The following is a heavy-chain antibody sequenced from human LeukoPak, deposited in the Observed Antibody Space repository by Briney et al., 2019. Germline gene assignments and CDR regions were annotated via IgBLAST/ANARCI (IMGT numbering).Heavy chain of an antibody. D-gene: IGHD1-26*01. J-gene: IGHJ4*02. CDR3: ARESGSYLFDY. CDR1: GFTFSYYE. Sequence: QPGGSLRLSCAASGFTFSYYEMTWVRQAPGKGLEWVSYISTSGSTMYYTDSVKGRFTISRDNAKNSLYLQMNSLRAEDTALYYCARESGSYLFDYWGQGTLVTVSS. V-gene: IGHV3-48*03. CDR2: ISTSGSTM.